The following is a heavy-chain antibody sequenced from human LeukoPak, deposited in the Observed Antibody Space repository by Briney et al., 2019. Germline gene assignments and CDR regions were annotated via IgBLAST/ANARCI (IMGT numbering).Heavy chain of an antibody. J-gene: IGHJ4*02. CDR2: ISSSSSYI. CDR3: AREESSGNDY. CDR1: GCTFSSYS. V-gene: IGHV3-21*01. D-gene: IGHD6-19*01. Sequence: GGSLRLSCAASGCTFSSYSMNWVRQAPGKGLEWVSSISSSSSYIYYADSVKGRFTISRDNAKNSLYLQMNSLRAEDTAVYYCAREESSGNDYWGQGTLVTVSS.